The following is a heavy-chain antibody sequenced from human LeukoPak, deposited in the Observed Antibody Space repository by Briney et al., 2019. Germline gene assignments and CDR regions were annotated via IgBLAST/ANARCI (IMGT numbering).Heavy chain of an antibody. J-gene: IGHJ6*03. CDR3: ARDRLDIVVFPPSKPRRYMDV. CDR2: INHSGST. D-gene: IGHD2-15*01. Sequence: PSETLSLTCAVYGGSFSGYYWSWIRQPPGKGLEWIGEINHSGSTNYNPSLKSRVTISVDTSKNQFSLKLSSVTAADTAVYYCARDRLDIVVFPPSKPRRYMDVWGKGTTVTVSS. V-gene: IGHV4-34*01. CDR1: GGSFSGYY.